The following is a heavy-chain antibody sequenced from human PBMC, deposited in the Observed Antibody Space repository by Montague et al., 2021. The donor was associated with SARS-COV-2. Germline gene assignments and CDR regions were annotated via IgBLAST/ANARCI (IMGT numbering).Heavy chain of an antibody. CDR1: GFTFSSYA. V-gene: IGHV3-30*04. D-gene: IGHD4-17*01. CDR2: ISYDGSNK. CDR3: ARDDPMTTNDY. J-gene: IGHJ4*02. Sequence: SLRLSCAASGFTFSSYAMHWVRQAPGKGPEWVAVISYDGSNKYYADSVKGQFTISRDNSKNTLYLQMNSLRAEDTAVYYCARDDPMTTNDYWGQGTLVTVSS.